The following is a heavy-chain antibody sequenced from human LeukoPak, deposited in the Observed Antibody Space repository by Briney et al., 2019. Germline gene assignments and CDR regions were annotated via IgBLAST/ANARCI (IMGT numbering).Heavy chain of an antibody. Sequence: AAVKVSCKASGYTFTGYYMHWVRQAPGQGLEWMGWINPNSGGTNYAQKFQGRVTMTRDTSISTAYMELSRLRSDDTAVYYCATYYCGSGSYKFDYWGQGTLVTVSS. V-gene: IGHV1-2*02. CDR3: ATYYCGSGSYKFDY. J-gene: IGHJ4*02. CDR1: GYTFTGYY. D-gene: IGHD3-10*01. CDR2: INPNSGGT.